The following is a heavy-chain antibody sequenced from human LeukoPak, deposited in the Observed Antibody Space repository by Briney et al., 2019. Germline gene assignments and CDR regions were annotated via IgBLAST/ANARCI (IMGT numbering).Heavy chain of an antibody. CDR3: ASPFDWLSSGWYYFDY. Sequence: GGSLRLSCAASGLTFSSYAMSWVRQAPGKGLEWVSAISGSGGSTYYADSVKGRFTISRDNSKNTLYLQMNSLRAEDTAVYYCASPFDWLSSGWYYFDYWGQGTLVTVSS. CDR1: GLTFSSYA. V-gene: IGHV3-23*01. J-gene: IGHJ4*02. CDR2: ISGSGGST. D-gene: IGHD6-19*01.